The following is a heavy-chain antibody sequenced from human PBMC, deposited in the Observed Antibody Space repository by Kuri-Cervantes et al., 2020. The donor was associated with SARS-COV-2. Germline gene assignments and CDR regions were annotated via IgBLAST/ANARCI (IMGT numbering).Heavy chain of an antibody. V-gene: IGHV1-18*04. Sequence: ASVKVSCKASGYTFTSYGISWVRQAPGQGLEWMGWISAYNGNTNYAQKLQSRVTMTTDTSTSTAYMELRSLRSDDTAVYYCARDARSDSNYSWFDPWGQGTLVTVSS. D-gene: IGHD4-11*01. CDR3: ARDARSDSNYSWFDP. CDR1: GYTFTSYG. J-gene: IGHJ5*02. CDR2: ISAYNGNT.